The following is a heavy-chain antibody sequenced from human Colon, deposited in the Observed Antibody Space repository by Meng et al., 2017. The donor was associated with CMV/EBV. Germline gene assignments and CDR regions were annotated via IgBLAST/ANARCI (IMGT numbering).Heavy chain of an antibody. CDR1: GYTFTGYF. CDR2: INPITGGT. CDR3: ASLSGGDFDY. D-gene: IGHD1-26*01. Sequence: QVLPVQSGAEVKKPWASVKVSCKASGYTFTGYFMYWVRQAPGQGLEWLGVINPITGGTNYAQKFQGRVTMTRDTSMNTAYMELSRLRSDDTAVYYCASLSGGDFDYWGQGTLVTVSS. V-gene: IGHV1-2*02. J-gene: IGHJ4*02.